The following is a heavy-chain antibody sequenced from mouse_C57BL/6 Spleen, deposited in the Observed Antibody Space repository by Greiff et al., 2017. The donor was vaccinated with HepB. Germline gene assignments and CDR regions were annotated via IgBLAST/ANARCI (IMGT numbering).Heavy chain of an antibody. CDR3: ARGIYYDYDKNAMDY. V-gene: IGHV5-17*01. D-gene: IGHD2-4*01. CDR2: ISSGSSTI. CDR1: GFTFSDYG. J-gene: IGHJ4*01. Sequence: EVKLVESGGGLVKPGGSLKLSCAASGFTFSDYGMHWVRQAPEKGLEWVAYISSGSSTIYYADTVKGRFTISRDNAKNTLFLQMTSLRSEDTAMYYCARGIYYDYDKNAMDYWGQGTSVTVSS.